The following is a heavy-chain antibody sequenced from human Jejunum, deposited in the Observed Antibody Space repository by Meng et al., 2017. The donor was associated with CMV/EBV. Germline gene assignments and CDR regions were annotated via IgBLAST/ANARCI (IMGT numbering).Heavy chain of an antibody. V-gene: IGHV3-23*01. CDR2: ISGNAVST. D-gene: IGHD3-10*01. J-gene: IGHJ4*02. Sequence: MTWVRQAPGKGLEWVSGISGNAVSTYYADSVKGRFTISRDNSKNTLYLQMHSLTVEDTALYFCAKAQVHVSMVRGIIQNRNMYYFESWGQGTLVTVSS. CDR3: AKAQVHVSMVRGIIQNRNMYYFES.